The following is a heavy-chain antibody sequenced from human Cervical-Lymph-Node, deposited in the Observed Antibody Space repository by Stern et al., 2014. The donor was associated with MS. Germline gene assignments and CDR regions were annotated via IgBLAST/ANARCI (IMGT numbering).Heavy chain of an antibody. CDR3: AREGYCSGGTSCYYYYYGMDV. J-gene: IGHJ6*02. V-gene: IGHV3-72*01. D-gene: IGHD2-15*01. CDR1: GFTFSDHY. Sequence: EVQLVESGGGLVQPGGSLRLSCAASGFTFSDHYMDWVRQAPGKGLEWVGRTRNKANSYTTEYAASVKGRFTISRDDSKNSLYLQMNSVKTEDTAVYYCAREGYCSGGTSCYYYYYGMDVWGRGTTVTVSS. CDR2: TRNKANSYTT.